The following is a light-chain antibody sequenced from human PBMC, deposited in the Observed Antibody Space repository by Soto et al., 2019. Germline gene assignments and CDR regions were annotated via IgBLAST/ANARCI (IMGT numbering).Light chain of an antibody. CDR3: SSYTITTALV. CDR1: SSDVGGYEF. CDR2: EVS. J-gene: IGLJ6*01. Sequence: QPASVSGYPGQSITISCTGSSSDVGGYEFVSWYQQHPGKAPKLVISEVSVRPSGISDRFSGSKSGNTASLTISGLQADDEASYYCSSYTITTALVFGSGTKLTVL. V-gene: IGLV2-14*01.